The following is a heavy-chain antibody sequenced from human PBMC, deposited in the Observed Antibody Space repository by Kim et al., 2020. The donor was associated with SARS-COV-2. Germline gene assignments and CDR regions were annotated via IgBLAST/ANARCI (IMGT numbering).Heavy chain of an antibody. CDR1: GFTFGDYA. V-gene: IGHV3-9*01. Sequence: GGSLRLSCAASGFTFGDYAMHWVRQAPGKGLEWVSGISWNSGSIGYADSVKGRFTISRDNAKNSLYLQMNSLRAEDTALYYCAKDLLLNSGYDILTGYWGVFGYWGPGTLVNVPS. CDR3: AKDLLLNSGYDILTGYWGVFGY. J-gene: IGHJ4*02. CDR2: ISWNSGSI. D-gene: IGHD3-9*01.